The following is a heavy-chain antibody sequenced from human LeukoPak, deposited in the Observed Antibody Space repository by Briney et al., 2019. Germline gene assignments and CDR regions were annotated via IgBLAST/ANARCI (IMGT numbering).Heavy chain of an antibody. Sequence: ASVKVSCKASGYTFTSYGISWVRQAPGQGLEWMGWISAYNGNTNYAQKLQGRVTMTTDTSTSTAYMELRSLRSDDTAVYYCARDLWFGELFRSDYYYYYMDVWGKGTTVTISS. CDR2: ISAYNGNT. J-gene: IGHJ6*03. CDR3: ARDLWFGELFRSDYYYYYMDV. V-gene: IGHV1-18*01. CDR1: GYTFTSYG. D-gene: IGHD3-10*01.